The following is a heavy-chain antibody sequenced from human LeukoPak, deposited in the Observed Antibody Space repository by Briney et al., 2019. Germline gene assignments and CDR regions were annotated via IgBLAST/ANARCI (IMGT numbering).Heavy chain of an antibody. CDR1: GFTFDDYA. Sequence: GGSLRLSCAASGFTFDDYAMRWVRQAPGKGLEWVSGISWNSGSIGYADSVKGRFTISRDNAKNSLYLQMNSLRAEDTALYYCAKDRDYYGSGSYGDGMDVWGQGTTVTVSS. J-gene: IGHJ6*02. V-gene: IGHV3-9*01. CDR2: ISWNSGSI. CDR3: AKDRDYYGSGSYGDGMDV. D-gene: IGHD3-10*01.